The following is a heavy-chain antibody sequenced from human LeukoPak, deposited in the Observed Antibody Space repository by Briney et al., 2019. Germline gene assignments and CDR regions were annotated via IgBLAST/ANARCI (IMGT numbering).Heavy chain of an antibody. CDR2: IRCDGSNK. D-gene: IGHD1-26*01. CDR1: GFTFSSYG. J-gene: IGHJ6*03. CDR3: AKGSGSLEYYMDV. Sequence: GGSLRLSCAASGFTFSSYGMHWVRPAPGKGLEWGAFIRCDGSNKYYADSVKGRFTISRDNSKNTLYLQMNSLRAEDTAVYYCAKGSGSLEYYMDVWGKGTTVTISS. V-gene: IGHV3-30*02.